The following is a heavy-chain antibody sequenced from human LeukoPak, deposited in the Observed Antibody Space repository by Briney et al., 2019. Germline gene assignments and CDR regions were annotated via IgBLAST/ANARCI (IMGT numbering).Heavy chain of an antibody. D-gene: IGHD3-9*01. Sequence: GGSLRLSCAASGFIFSSYGMHWVRQAPGKGLEWVAVISYDGSNKYYADSVKGRFTISRDNSKNTLYLQMNSLRAEDTAVYYCANNLRYFDWSSPDDAFDIWGQGTMVTVSS. CDR2: ISYDGSNK. V-gene: IGHV3-30*18. J-gene: IGHJ3*02. CDR1: GFIFSSYG. CDR3: ANNLRYFDWSSPDDAFDI.